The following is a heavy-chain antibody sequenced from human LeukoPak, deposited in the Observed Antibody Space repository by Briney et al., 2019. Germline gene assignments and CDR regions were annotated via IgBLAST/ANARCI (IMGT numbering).Heavy chain of an antibody. CDR1: GYTFTSYD. CDR2: MNPNSGNT. CDR3: ARDDLGDSSGYQPYYYGMDV. V-gene: IGHV1-8*01. Sequence: ASVKVSCKASGYTFTSYDINWVRQATGQGLEWMGWMNPNSGNTGYAQKFQGRVTMTRNTSISTAYMELSSLRSEDTAVYYCARDDLGDSSGYQPYYYGMDVWGQGTTVTVSS. J-gene: IGHJ6*02. D-gene: IGHD3-22*01.